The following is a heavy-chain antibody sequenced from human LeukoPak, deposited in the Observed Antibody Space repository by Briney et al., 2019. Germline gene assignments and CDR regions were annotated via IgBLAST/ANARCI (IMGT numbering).Heavy chain of an antibody. CDR1: GGSFSGYY. V-gene: IGHV4-34*01. D-gene: IGHD3-10*01. CDR2: INHSGST. J-gene: IGHJ4*02. Sequence: SETLSLTCAVYGGSFSGYYWSWIRQPPGKGLEWIGEINHSGSTNYNPSLKSRVTISVDTSKNQFSLKLSSVTAADTAVYYCAREVLLWFGESPFDYWAREPWSPSPQ. CDR3: AREVLLWFGESPFDY.